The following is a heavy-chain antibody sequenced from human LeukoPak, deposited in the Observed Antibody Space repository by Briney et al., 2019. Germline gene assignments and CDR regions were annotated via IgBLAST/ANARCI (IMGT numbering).Heavy chain of an antibody. CDR1: GGSISSYY. J-gene: IGHJ4*02. Sequence: SETLSLTCTVSGGSISSYYWSWIRQPPGKGLEWIGYIYYSGSTNYNPSLKSRVTISVDTSKNQFSLKLSSVTAADTAVYYCARGPYSSKYYFDYWGQGTLVTVSS. D-gene: IGHD6-13*01. CDR2: IYYSGST. V-gene: IGHV4-59*12. CDR3: ARGPYSSKYYFDY.